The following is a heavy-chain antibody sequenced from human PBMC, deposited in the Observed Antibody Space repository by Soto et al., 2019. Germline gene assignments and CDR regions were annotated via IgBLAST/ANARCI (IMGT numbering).Heavy chain of an antibody. CDR1: GGSFSSYH. D-gene: IGHD5-18*01. CDR3: ARGYDTALAPIF. CDR2: INHLTTT. V-gene: IGHV4-34*01. J-gene: IGHJ4*02. Sequence: PSETLSLTCAVYGGSFSSYHWSWIRQTPEKGLEWIGEINHLTTTNYNPSLKSRVIISLDTPKNQFSLKLSSVTAADTAVYYCARGYDTALAPIFWGQGILVTVSS.